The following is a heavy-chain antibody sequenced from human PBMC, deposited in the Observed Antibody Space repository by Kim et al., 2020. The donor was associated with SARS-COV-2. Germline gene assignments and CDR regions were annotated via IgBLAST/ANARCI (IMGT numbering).Heavy chain of an antibody. J-gene: IGHJ5*02. CDR3: ARETYYYGSGGYEDNWFDP. CDR2: IYYSGST. Sequence: SETLSLTCTVSGGSISSGGYYWSWIRQHPGKGLEWIGYIYYSGSTYYNPSLKSRVTISVDTSKNQFSLKLSSVTAADTAVYYCARETYYYGSGGYEDNWFDPWGQGTLVTVSS. V-gene: IGHV4-31*03. CDR1: GGSISSGGYY. D-gene: IGHD3-10*01.